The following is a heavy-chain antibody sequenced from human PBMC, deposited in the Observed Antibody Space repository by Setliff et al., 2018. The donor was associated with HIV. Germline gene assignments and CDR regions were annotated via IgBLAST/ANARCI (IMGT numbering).Heavy chain of an antibody. V-gene: IGHV1-3*04. CDR1: GYSFTSHS. CDR3: ARDRVPKRGHSYREPDFDP. Sequence: ASVKVSCKASGYSFTSHSMHWVRQAPGQRLEWMGWINTGNGNTKYSQKFQDRVTITRDTSASTGYLEVTGLRFEDTAVYYCARDRVPKRGHSYREPDFDPWGQGTLVTVSS. CDR2: INTGNGNT. J-gene: IGHJ5*02. D-gene: IGHD3-16*02.